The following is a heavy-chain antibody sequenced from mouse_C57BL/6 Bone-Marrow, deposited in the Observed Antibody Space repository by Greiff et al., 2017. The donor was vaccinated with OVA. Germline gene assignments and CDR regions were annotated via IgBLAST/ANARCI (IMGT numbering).Heavy chain of an antibody. CDR2: IFLGSGSS. J-gene: IGHJ3*01. D-gene: IGHD1-1*01. CDR1: GFTFTSHW. CDR3: AGLLTVSPFAY. Sequence: VQLLQSGPELVRPGASVKISCKAPGFTFTSHWMQWVRQWPGQGLEWVGEIFLGSGSSYYNETLKGKVTMTIDTSSSTAYMQLSSLTSEDSAVYFCAGLLTVSPFAYWGKGTLVTVSA. V-gene: IGHV1-56*01.